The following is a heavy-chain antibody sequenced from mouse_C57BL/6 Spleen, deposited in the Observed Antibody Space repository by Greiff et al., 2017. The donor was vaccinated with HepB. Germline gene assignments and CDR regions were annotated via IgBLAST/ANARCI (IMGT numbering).Heavy chain of an antibody. D-gene: IGHD2-4*01. J-gene: IGHJ2*01. V-gene: IGHV1-59*01. CDR3: ARGLVITTFFDY. CDR2: IDPSDSYT. CDR1: GYTFTSYW. Sequence: VQLQQLGAELVRPGTSVKLSCKASGYTFTSYWMHWVKQRPGQGLEWIGVIDPSDSYTNYNQKFKGKATLTVDTSSSTAYMQLSSLTSEDSAVYYCARGLVITTFFDYWGQGTTLTVSS.